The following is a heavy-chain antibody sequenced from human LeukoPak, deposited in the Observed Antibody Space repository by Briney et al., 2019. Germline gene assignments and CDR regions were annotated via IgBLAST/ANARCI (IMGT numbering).Heavy chain of an antibody. CDR1: GYTFINYY. J-gene: IGHJ4*02. D-gene: IGHD2-21*01. V-gene: IGHV1-2*02. CDR3: ARERDGDCFSHFDY. CDR2: ITPSDGT. Sequence: ASVKVSCKASGYTFINYYMHWVRQAPGQGLEWMGWITPSDGTNYPQKFQGRVSITRNTATTTTTIDLSLLTSSDPAVYNCARERDGDCFSHFDYWGQGALVTVSS.